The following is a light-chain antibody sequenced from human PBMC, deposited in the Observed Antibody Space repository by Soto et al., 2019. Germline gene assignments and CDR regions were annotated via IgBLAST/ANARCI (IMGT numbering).Light chain of an antibody. CDR2: GAS. J-gene: IGKJ4*01. V-gene: IGKV3-20*01. CDR3: QQDDTSLPYT. CDR1: QSVNNNY. Sequence: EIVLTQSPGTLSLSPGDRATLSCEASQSVNNNYLAWYQHKPGQAPRLLIYGASSRATGIPDRFSGSGSGTDFTLTIRRLEPEDFAVDYCQQDDTSLPYTFGGETKVDIK.